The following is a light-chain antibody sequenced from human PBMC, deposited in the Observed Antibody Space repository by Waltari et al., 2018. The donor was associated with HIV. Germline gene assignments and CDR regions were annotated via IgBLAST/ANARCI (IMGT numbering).Light chain of an antibody. CDR2: KDT. V-gene: IGLV3-25*03. Sequence: SYELTQPPSVSVSPGQTARITCSGDALPKQYAYWYRQKPGQAPVLGIYKDTERPSGIPERFSGSSSGTTVTLTISGVQAEDEADYYCQSPDSSGPWVFGGGTKLTVL. J-gene: IGLJ3*02. CDR1: ALPKQY. CDR3: QSPDSSGPWV.